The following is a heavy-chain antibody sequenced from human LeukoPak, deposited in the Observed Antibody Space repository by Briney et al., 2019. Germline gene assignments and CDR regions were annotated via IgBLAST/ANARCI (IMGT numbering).Heavy chain of an antibody. D-gene: IGHD4-11*01. CDR2: ISACNGNT. Sequence: EASVKVSCKASGYTFTSYGISWVRQAPGQGLERMGWISACNGNTNYAQKLQGRVTMTTDTSTSTAYMELRSLRSDDTAVYYCARGDYSGNFQHWGQGTLVTVSS. CDR3: ARGDYSGNFQH. J-gene: IGHJ1*01. V-gene: IGHV1-18*01. CDR1: GYTFTSYG.